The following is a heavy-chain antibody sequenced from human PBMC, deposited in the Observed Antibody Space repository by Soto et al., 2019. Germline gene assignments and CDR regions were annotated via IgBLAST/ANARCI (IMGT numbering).Heavy chain of an antibody. V-gene: IGHV3-23*01. CDR1: GFTFSSYA. CDR2: ISGTGGST. Sequence: EVQLLESGGGLVQPGGSLRLSCAASGFTFSSYAMSWVRQAPGKGLEWVSAISGTGGSTYYADSVKGRFTISRDNSKNTLYLQMNSLRAEDTAVYYCAKDVTYYYDSSGLIYFDYWGQGTLVTVSS. CDR3: AKDVTYYYDSSGLIYFDY. D-gene: IGHD3-22*01. J-gene: IGHJ4*02.